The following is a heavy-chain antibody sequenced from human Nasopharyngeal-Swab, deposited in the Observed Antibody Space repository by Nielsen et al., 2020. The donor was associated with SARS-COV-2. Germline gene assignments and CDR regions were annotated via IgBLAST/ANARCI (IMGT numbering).Heavy chain of an antibody. Sequence: GEPLKISCAASGFTVSSNYMSWVRQAPGKGLEWVSVIYSGGSTYYADSVKGRFTISRDNSKNTLYLQMNNLRAEDTAVYYCAKSAGIVVPAAMLGTIDYWGQGTLVTVSS. CDR2: IYSGGST. D-gene: IGHD2-2*01. J-gene: IGHJ4*02. CDR1: GFTVSSNY. V-gene: IGHV3-53*01. CDR3: AKSAGIVVPAAMLGTIDY.